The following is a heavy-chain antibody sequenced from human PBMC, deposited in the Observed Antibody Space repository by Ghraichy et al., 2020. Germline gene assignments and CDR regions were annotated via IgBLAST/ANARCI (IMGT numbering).Heavy chain of an antibody. CDR1: GGSISSYY. CDR2: IYTSGST. CDR3: ARQTAMVTFDY. D-gene: IGHD5-18*01. J-gene: IGHJ4*02. V-gene: IGHV4-4*09. Sequence: SQTLSLTCTVSGGSISSYYWSWIRQPPGKGLEWIGYIYTSGSTNYNPSLKSRVTISVDTSKNQFSLKLSSVTAADTAVYYCARQTAMVTFDYWGQGTLVTVSS.